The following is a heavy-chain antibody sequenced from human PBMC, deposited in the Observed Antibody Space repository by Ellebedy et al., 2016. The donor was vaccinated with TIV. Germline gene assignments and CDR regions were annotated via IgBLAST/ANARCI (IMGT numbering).Heavy chain of an antibody. CDR2: LNPSGGST. CDR1: GYTFTGYF. J-gene: IGHJ1*01. D-gene: IGHD1-14*01. V-gene: IGHV1-46*01. CDR3: ARLSDRGEH. Sequence: ASVKVSCKTSGYTFTGYFIQWVRQAPGQGLEWMGILNPSGGSTSNTQKFQGRLTMTRDTSTRTVYMELSSLRSEDTAVYYCARLSDRGEHWGQGTLVTASS.